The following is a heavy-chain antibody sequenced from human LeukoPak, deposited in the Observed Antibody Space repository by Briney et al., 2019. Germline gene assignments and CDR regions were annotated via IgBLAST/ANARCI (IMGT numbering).Heavy chain of an antibody. J-gene: IGHJ4*02. CDR1: GLTFSTHT. Sequence: GGSLRLSCAASGLTFSTHTMNWVRQAPGKGLEWVSYISSSSSTTFYADSVKGRFTMSRDNAKKSLYLQMNSLRAEDTAVYYCARDQPLDYGVAGEASSDSWGQGTLVTVSS. V-gene: IGHV3-48*01. CDR2: ISSSSSTT. CDR3: ARDQPLDYGVAGEASSDS. D-gene: IGHD4-17*01.